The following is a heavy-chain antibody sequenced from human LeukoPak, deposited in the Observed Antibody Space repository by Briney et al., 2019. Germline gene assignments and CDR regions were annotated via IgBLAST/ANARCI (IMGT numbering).Heavy chain of an antibody. CDR1: GFTFSSYE. D-gene: IGHD1-26*01. CDR2: ISSSGRTR. V-gene: IGHV3-48*03. J-gene: IGHJ4*02. Sequence: GGSLRLSCAASGFTFSSYEMKWVRQAPGKGLEWVSYISSSGRTRNYADPVKGRFTISRDNANNSLFLHMNSLRAEDTAVYYCAREALGLDSWGQGNLVTVSS. CDR3: AREALGLDS.